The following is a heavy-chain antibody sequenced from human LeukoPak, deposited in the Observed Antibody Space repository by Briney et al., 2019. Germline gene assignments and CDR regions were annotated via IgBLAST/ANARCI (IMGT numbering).Heavy chain of an antibody. CDR1: GYTFTGYY. D-gene: IGHD2-15*01. Sequence: ASVKVSCKASGYTFTGYYMHWVRQAPGQGLEWMGWINPNSGGTNYAQKFQGRVTMTRDMSISTAYMELSRLRSDDTAVYYCARDLSCSGGSCYSEGVFWFDPWGQGTLVTVSS. V-gene: IGHV1-2*02. CDR2: INPNSGGT. J-gene: IGHJ5*02. CDR3: ARDLSCSGGSCYSEGVFWFDP.